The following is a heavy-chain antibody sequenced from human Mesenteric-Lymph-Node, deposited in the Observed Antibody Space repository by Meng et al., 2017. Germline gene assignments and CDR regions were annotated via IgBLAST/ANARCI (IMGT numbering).Heavy chain of an antibody. J-gene: IGHJ4*02. CDR1: RFTFSTYW. V-gene: IGHV3-7*01. CDR2: INADGSEE. CDR3: AKGGHLDY. Sequence: GEALKIPCAASRFTFSTYWISWVRQVPGKGLEWVANINADGSEEDYVDPVKGRFTISRDNAKNSLFLQMSSLRDEDTAVYYCAKGGHLDYWGQGTLVTVSS.